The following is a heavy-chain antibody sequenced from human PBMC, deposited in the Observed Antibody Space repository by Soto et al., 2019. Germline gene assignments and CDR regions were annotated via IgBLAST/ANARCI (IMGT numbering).Heavy chain of an antibody. CDR2: IHYSGTT. D-gene: IGHD1-26*01. J-gene: IGHJ4*02. V-gene: IGHV4-59*01. Sequence: QVQLLESGPGLVKPSATLSLTCTIYGGAISSYFWGWIRQPPGKGLEWIGYIHYSGTTVYSPSLKSRVTQSIDTSENQFTLTLTSVTAANTAVDYCARDTGSSYLASWGQGSLFTVSS. CDR3: ARDTGSSYLAS. CDR1: GGAISSYF.